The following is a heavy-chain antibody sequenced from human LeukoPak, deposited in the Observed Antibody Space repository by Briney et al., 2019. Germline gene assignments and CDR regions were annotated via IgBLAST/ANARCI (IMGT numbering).Heavy chain of an antibody. D-gene: IGHD5-12*01. CDR2: IYSDGST. CDR3: ARDSGYNAFDI. Sequence: GGSLRLSCAVSGFTVSSNYMSWVRQAPGKGLEWVSVIYSDGSTYYADSVKGRFTISRDNAKNSLFLQMNSLRAEDTAVFYCARDSGYNAFDIWGQGTMVTVSS. V-gene: IGHV3-53*01. CDR1: GFTVSSNY. J-gene: IGHJ3*02.